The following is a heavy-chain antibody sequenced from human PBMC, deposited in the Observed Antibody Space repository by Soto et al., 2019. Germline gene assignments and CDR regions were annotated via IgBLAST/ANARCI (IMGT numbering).Heavy chain of an antibody. CDR1: GFTFSSYA. J-gene: IGHJ6*02. Sequence: GGSLRLSCAASGFTFSSYAMHWVRQAPGKGLEWVAVISYDGSNKYYADSVKGRFTISRDNSKNTLYLQMNSLRAEDTAVYYCARGYSGSYYSIYYYYGMDVWGQGTTVTVSS. D-gene: IGHD1-26*01. CDR2: ISYDGSNK. V-gene: IGHV3-30-3*01. CDR3: ARGYSGSYYSIYYYYGMDV.